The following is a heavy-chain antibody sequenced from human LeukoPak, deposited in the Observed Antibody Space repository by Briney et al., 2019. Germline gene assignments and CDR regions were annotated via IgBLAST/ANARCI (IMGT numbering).Heavy chain of an antibody. J-gene: IGHJ6*02. CDR2: ISSSGSSI. D-gene: IGHD2-15*01. V-gene: IGHV3-48*03. Sequence: GGSLRLSCAVSGFXFSSFEINWVRQAPGKGLEWVSYISSSGSSIYYADSVKGRFTISRDNARNSLYLQMNSLGAGDTAVYYCARACGASCYAVDYYYYGMDVWGQGTTVTVSS. CDR3: ARACGASCYAVDYYYYGMDV. CDR1: GFXFSSFE.